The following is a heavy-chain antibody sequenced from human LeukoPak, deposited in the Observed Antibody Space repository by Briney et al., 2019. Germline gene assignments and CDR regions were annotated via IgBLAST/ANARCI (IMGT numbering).Heavy chain of an antibody. Sequence: PGGSLRLSCAASGFTVSSNYMSWVRQAPGKGLEWVSVIYSGGSTYYADSVKGRFTISRDNSKNTLYLQMNSLRAEDTAVYYCARGGGVRSTIRGAVDYWGQGTLVTVSS. CDR2: IYSGGST. J-gene: IGHJ4*02. CDR1: GFTVSSNY. V-gene: IGHV3-53*01. CDR3: ARGGGVRSTIRGAVDY. D-gene: IGHD2-8*02.